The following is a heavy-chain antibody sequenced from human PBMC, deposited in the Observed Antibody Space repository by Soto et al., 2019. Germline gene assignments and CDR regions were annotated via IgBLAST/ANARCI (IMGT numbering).Heavy chain of an antibody. CDR1: GGSISSYY. V-gene: IGHV4-59*01. CDR3: AREDRALKKAGYYYYMDV. CDR2: IYYSGST. J-gene: IGHJ6*03. Sequence: SETLSLTCTVSGGSISSYYWSWIRQPPGKGLEWIGYIYYSGSTNYNPSLKSRVTISVDTSKNQFSLKLSSVTAADTAVYYCAREDRALKKAGYYYYMDVWGKGTTVTVSS.